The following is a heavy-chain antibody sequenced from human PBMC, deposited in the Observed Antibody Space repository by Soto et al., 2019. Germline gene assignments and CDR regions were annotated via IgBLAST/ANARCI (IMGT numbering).Heavy chain of an antibody. CDR1: GYIFTAYS. CDR3: AREENCSDGICYSEYFQR. V-gene: IGHV1-46*01. D-gene: IGHD2-15*01. J-gene: IGHJ1*01. CDR2: VNPSGGST. Sequence: SVRVSCKASGYIFTAYSMHWVRQAPGQGLEWMGVVNPSGGSTNYAQKFQGRITMTRDTSTSTVYMDLSSLTSEDTAVYYCAREENCSDGICYSEYFQRWGQGTLVTVSS.